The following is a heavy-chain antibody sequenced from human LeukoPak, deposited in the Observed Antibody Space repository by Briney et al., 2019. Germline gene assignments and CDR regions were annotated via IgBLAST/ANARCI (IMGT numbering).Heavy chain of an antibody. CDR2: ISGSGGST. J-gene: IGHJ4*02. CDR3: AKDLRMTTAPNAGY. Sequence: PGGSLRLSCAASGFTFSSYAMSWVRQAPGKGLEWVSAISGSGGSTYYADSVKGRFTISRDNSKNTLYLQMNSLRAEDTAVYYCAKDLRMTTAPNAGYWGQGTLVTVSS. CDR1: GFTFSSYA. D-gene: IGHD4-11*01. V-gene: IGHV3-23*01.